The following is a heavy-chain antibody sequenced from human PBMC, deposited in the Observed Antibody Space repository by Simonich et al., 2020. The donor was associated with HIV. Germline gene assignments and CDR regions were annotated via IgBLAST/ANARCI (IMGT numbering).Heavy chain of an antibody. D-gene: IGHD6-6*01. CDR1: GFTFSSYW. CDR3: ARSGGSSSDAFDI. V-gene: IGHV3-74*02. J-gene: IGHJ3*02. Sequence: EVQLVESGGGLVQPGGSLRLSCAASGFTFSSYWRHWVRQAPGKGLGWVSRSNRDGSSTSYADSVKGRFTISRDNAKNTLYLQMNSLRAEDTAVYYCARSGGSSSDAFDIWGQGTMVTVSS. CDR2: SNRDGSST.